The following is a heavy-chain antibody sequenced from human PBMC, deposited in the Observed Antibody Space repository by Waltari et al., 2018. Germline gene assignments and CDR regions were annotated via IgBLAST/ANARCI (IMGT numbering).Heavy chain of an antibody. D-gene: IGHD2-15*01. CDR2: INCRNGSP. CDR3: TLSFNVNAFNI. CDR1: GYIFINYC. Sequence: QVQLEQSGAEVRNHGASVKVSCKASGYIFINYCMHGVRQAPGQGLEWIGRINCRNGSPDYARKFQGRVTMTRDTSLNTAYLELTGLRSDDMAIYYCTLSFNVNAFNIWGPGTRVTASS. J-gene: IGHJ3*01. V-gene: IGHV1-2*06.